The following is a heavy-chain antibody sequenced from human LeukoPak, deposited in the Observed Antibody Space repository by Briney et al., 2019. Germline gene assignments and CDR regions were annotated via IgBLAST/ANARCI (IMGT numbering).Heavy chain of an antibody. CDR1: GFTFSTSG. D-gene: IGHD2-8*01. CDR2: VHYDGDGK. Sequence: GRSLSLSCAASGFTFSTSGMHWVRQAPGRGLEWVAYVHYDGDGKCYADSVKGRFTISRDNSKNTLYLQMNSVRPDDTAMYYCAIDGHWACNYATTEGGQGTLVTVCS. CDR3: AIDGHWACNYATTE. V-gene: IGHV3-30*02. J-gene: IGHJ4*02.